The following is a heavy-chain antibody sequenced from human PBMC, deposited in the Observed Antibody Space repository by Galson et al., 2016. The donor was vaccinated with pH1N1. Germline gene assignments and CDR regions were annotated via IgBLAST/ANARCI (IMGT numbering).Heavy chain of an antibody. CDR3: ARMRYGDYSDWFDP. V-gene: IGHV2-70*01. J-gene: IGHJ5*02. CDR2: IDWDDDK. D-gene: IGHD4-17*01. Sequence: PALVKPTQTLTLTCTFSGFSLSTSGMCVNWIRQPPGKALEWLALIDWDDDKYYSTSLKTRLTISKDTSKNQVVLTMTNMDPVDTATYYCARMRYGDYSDWFDPWGQGTLVTVSS. CDR1: GFSLSTSGMC.